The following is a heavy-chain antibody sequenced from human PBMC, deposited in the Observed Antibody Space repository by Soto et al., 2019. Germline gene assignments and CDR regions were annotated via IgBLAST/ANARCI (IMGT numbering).Heavy chain of an antibody. Sequence: EVQLLESGGGLVQPGGSLRLSCAASGFTFSSYAMSWVRQAPGKGLEWVSAISGSGGSTYYADSVKGRFTISRDNSKNTLYLQMNRLRAEDTAVYYCAKGLHPYYYYYYMDVWGKGTTVTVSS. CDR3: AKGLHPYYYYYYMDV. CDR2: ISGSGGST. CDR1: GFTFSSYA. D-gene: IGHD5-12*01. J-gene: IGHJ6*03. V-gene: IGHV3-23*01.